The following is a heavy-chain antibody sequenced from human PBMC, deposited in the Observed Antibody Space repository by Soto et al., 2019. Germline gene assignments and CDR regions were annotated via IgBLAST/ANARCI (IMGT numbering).Heavy chain of an antibody. V-gene: IGHV5-51*01. CDR1: GYSFTSYW. D-gene: IGHD3-22*01. Sequence: GESLKISCKGSGYSFTSYWIGWVRQMPGKGLEWMGIIYPGDSDTRYSPSFQGQVTISADKSISTAYLQWSSLKASDTAMYYCARLLGYYDSSGYYYWFDPWGQGTLVTVSS. CDR3: ARLLGYYDSSGYYYWFDP. J-gene: IGHJ5*02. CDR2: IYPGDSDT.